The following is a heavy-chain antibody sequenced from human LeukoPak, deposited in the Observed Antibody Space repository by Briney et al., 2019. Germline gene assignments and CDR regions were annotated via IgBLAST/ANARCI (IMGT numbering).Heavy chain of an antibody. J-gene: IGHJ4*02. V-gene: IGHV3-20*04. D-gene: IGHD1-26*01. CDR2: INWNGGST. CDR1: GFTFDDYG. Sequence: SGGSLRLSCAASGFTFDDYGMNWVRQAPGKGLEWVSGINWNGGSTGYGDSVKGRFTISRDNAKNSLYLQMNSLRAEDTAFYYCARGSYSPDYWGQGTLVTVSS. CDR3: ARGSYSPDY.